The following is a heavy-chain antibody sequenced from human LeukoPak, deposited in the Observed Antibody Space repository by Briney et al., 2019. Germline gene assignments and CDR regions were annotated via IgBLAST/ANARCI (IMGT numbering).Heavy chain of an antibody. CDR1: GYTFTGYY. CDR3: ASAAISPYYMDV. D-gene: IGHD3-3*01. Sequence: SVKVSCKASGYTFTGYYMHWVRQAPGQGLEWMGGIIPIFGTANYAQKFQGRVTITTDESTSTAYMELSSLRSEDTAVYYCASAAISPYYMDVWGKGTTVTVSS. V-gene: IGHV1-69*05. CDR2: IIPIFGTA. J-gene: IGHJ6*03.